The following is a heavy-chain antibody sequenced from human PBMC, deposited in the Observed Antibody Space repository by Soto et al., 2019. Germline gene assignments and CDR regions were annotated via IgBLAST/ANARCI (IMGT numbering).Heavy chain of an antibody. J-gene: IGHJ3*02. D-gene: IGHD6-19*01. CDR3: ARVPRLVNGAFDI. Sequence: GGSLRLSCAASGFTFSDYFMNWIRQAPGKGLEWVSYISNTGSTVYYADSVKGRFTISRDNAKNSLFLQMNSLRAEDTAVYYCARVPRLVNGAFDIWGQGTMVTVSS. CDR1: GFTFSDYF. CDR2: ISNTGSTV. V-gene: IGHV3-11*01.